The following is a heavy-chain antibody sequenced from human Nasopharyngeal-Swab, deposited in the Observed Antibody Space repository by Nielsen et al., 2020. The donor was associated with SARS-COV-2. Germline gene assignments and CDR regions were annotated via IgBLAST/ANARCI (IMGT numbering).Heavy chain of an antibody. Sequence: WIRQPPGKGLEWVSAISGSGGSTYYADSVKGRFTISRDNSKNTLYLQMNSLRAEDTAVYYCAKGPWTYSSGWYVPRGQGTLVTVSS. V-gene: IGHV3-23*01. CDR2: ISGSGGST. D-gene: IGHD6-19*01. CDR3: AKGPWTYSSGWYVP. J-gene: IGHJ4*02.